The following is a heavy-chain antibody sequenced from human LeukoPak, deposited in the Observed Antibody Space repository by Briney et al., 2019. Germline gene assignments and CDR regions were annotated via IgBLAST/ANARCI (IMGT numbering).Heavy chain of an antibody. Sequence: SETLSLTCTVSGGSISSSSYYWRWIRQPPGKGREWIGSIYYSGSTYYNPSLKSRVTISVDTSKNQFSLKLSSVTAADTAVYYCARRSFLTGLDYWGQGTLVTVSS. CDR2: IYYSGST. CDR1: GGSISSSSYY. J-gene: IGHJ4*02. V-gene: IGHV4-39*07. D-gene: IGHD3-9*01. CDR3: ARRSFLTGLDY.